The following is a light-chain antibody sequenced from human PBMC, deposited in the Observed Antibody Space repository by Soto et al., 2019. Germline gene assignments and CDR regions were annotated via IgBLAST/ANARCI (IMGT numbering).Light chain of an antibody. V-gene: IGKV2-30*01. J-gene: IGKJ4*01. Sequence: DVVMTQSPLSLPVSLGQPASIHCIPSHSLVYSDGNTYLNWFHQRPGQSPWRLLYKVSNRDSGVPARFSGSGSVTDFTLTMSRVEAGDVGVYYCMQETGRPATFRVGTKVEGK. CDR1: HSLVYSDGNTY. CDR2: KVS. CDR3: MQETGRPAT.